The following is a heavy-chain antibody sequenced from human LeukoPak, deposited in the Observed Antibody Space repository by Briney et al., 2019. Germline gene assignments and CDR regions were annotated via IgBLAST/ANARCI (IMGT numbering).Heavy chain of an antibody. V-gene: IGHV3-23*01. CDR1: GFTFSSYA. J-gene: IGHJ4*02. CDR3: AKDSKGYSSGWDLDY. Sequence: PGGSLRLCRAASGFTFSSYAMSWVRQAPGKGLEWVATVSGSGGNTHYADSVKGRFTISRDNTKNTLYLQMNSLRAEDTALYYCAKDSKGYSSGWDLDYWGQGTLVTVSS. D-gene: IGHD6-19*01. CDR2: VSGSGGNT.